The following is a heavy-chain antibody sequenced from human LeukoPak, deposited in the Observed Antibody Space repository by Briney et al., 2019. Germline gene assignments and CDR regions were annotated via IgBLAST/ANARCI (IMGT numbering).Heavy chain of an antibody. J-gene: IGHJ4*02. Sequence: PSETLSLTCTVSGGCISSYYWSWIRQPPGKGLVWIGYIYYSGSTNYNPSLKSRVTISVDTSKTRFSLNLNSGTAAATALYYGARTDSHSLSSDYGGQGHLVLVSS. CDR2: IYYSGST. CDR1: GGCISSYY. V-gene: IGHV4-59*01. D-gene: IGHD4-11*01. CDR3: ARTDSHSLSSDY.